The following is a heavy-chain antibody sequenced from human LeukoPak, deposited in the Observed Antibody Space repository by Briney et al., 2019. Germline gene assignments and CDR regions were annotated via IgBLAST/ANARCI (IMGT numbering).Heavy chain of an antibody. CDR2: ISGSGSDT. CDR1: GFTFSSFA. V-gene: IGHV3-23*01. CDR3: VRDFYCHNGACFDF. Sequence: PGGSLRLSCAASGFTFSSFAMSWVRQAPGKGLEWVSSISGSGSDTYYADSVKGRFTISRDNAKNSLYLQMSSLRAEDTAVYYCVRDFYCHNGACFDFWGQGTLVTVSS. D-gene: IGHD2-8*01. J-gene: IGHJ4*02.